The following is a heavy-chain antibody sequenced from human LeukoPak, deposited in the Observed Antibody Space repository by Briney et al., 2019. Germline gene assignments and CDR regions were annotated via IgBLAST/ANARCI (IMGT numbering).Heavy chain of an antibody. J-gene: IGHJ4*02. CDR3: ARGGKWLRFPYY. Sequence: ASVKVSCKASGYTFTSYDINWVRQATGQGLEWMGWMNPNSGNTGYAQKFQGRVTVTRNTSISTAYMELSSLRSEDTAVYYCARGGKWLRFPYYWGQGTLVTVSS. CDR1: GYTFTSYD. CDR2: MNPNSGNT. D-gene: IGHD5-12*01. V-gene: IGHV1-8*01.